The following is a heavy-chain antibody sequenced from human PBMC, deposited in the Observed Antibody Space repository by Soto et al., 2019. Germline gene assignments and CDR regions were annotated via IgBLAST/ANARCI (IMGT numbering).Heavy chain of an antibody. CDR1: GDSISNSRFY. J-gene: IGHJ5*02. CDR3: ARLGAYYQSLDP. D-gene: IGHD2-21*01. Sequence: ETLSLXCSVSGDSISNSRFYWAWIRQPPGEGLEWIGSIYHTGNAYYNPSLKSRVTISVDTSKNQFSLKLTSVTAADTAVYYCARLGAYYQSLDPWGPGTLVTVSS. CDR2: IYHTGNA. V-gene: IGHV4-39*01.